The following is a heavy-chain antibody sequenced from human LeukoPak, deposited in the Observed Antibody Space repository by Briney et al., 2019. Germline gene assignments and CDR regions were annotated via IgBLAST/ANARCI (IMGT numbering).Heavy chain of an antibody. CDR2: IYPGDSDT. Sequence: GESLKISCKGSGYSFTSYWISWVRQMPGKGLEWMGIIYPGDSDTRYSPSFQGQVTISADKSISTAYLQWSSLKASDTAMYYCARLEGLDFWSGHRRAFDIWGQGTMVTVSS. V-gene: IGHV5-51*01. D-gene: IGHD3-3*01. CDR1: GYSFTSYW. CDR3: ARLEGLDFWSGHRRAFDI. J-gene: IGHJ3*02.